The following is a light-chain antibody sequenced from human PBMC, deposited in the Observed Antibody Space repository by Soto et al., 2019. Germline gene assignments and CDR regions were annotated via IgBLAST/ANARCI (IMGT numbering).Light chain of an antibody. J-gene: IGKJ1*01. CDR2: GAS. CDR1: QNVLSNY. V-gene: IGKV3-20*01. Sequence: IVLTHSPGTLSFSSWQRSTLYSCSSQNVLSNYLAWYQQKPGQAPRLLIYGASTRATGIPDRFGGSGSGTDFTLTISRLEPEDFAVYYCQQYSFLPRTFGQGTKVDIK. CDR3: QQYSFLPRT.